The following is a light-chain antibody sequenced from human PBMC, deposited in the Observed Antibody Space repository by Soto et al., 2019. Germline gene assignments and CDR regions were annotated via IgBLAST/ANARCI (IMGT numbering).Light chain of an antibody. CDR3: VLYMGSGISV. J-gene: IGLJ2*01. Sequence: QAVVTQEPSFSVSPGGTVTLTCGLSSGSVSTSYYPSWYQQTPGQAPRTLIYSTDSRSSGVPDRFSGSILGNKAALTITGAHADDDSDYYCVLYMGSGISVFGGGTTLTVL. V-gene: IGLV8-61*01. CDR2: STD. CDR1: SGSVSTSYY.